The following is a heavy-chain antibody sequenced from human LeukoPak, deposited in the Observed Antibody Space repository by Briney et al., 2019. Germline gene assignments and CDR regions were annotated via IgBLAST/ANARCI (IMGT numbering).Heavy chain of an antibody. CDR3: AKVPTGITGTTWY. V-gene: IGHV3-23*01. CDR1: GFTFSSYA. J-gene: IGHJ4*02. D-gene: IGHD1-7*01. Sequence: PGGSLRLSCAASGFTFSSYAMSWVRQAPGKGLEWVSAISGSGGSTYYADSVKGRFTISKDNSKNTLYLQMNSLRAEDTAVYYCAKVPTGITGTTWYWGQGTLVTVSS. CDR2: ISGSGGST.